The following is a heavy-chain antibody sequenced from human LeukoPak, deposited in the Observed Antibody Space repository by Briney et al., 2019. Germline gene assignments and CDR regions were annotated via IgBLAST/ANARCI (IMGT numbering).Heavy chain of an antibody. CDR2: ISGSGDST. CDR3: AKGAYVGGSSGYYPI. J-gene: IGHJ3*01. V-gene: IGHV3-23*01. CDR1: GFTFSTYA. D-gene: IGHD3-22*01. Sequence: GGSLRLSCAASGFTFSTYAVNWVRQAPGKGLEWVSTISGSGDSTYYADSVKGRFTISRDNSKDTLYLQMSSVRVEDTAVYYCAKGAYVGGSSGYYPIWGQGTMVTVSS.